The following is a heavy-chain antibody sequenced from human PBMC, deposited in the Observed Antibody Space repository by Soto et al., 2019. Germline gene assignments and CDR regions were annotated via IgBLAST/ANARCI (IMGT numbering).Heavy chain of an antibody. V-gene: IGHV3-23*01. Sequence: SLRLSCAASGFTFSSYAMGWVRQGPGKGLEWVAVVSIGGSTHYADSVRGRFTISRDNSKNTLSLQMNSLTAEDTAVYFCAKRRGAGGHFDYWGQGALVSVSS. CDR3: AKRRGAGGHFDY. CDR1: GFTFSSYA. CDR2: VSIGGST. J-gene: IGHJ4*02. D-gene: IGHD2-15*01.